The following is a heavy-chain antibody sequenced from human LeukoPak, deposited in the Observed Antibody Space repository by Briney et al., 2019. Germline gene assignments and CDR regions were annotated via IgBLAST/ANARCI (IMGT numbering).Heavy chain of an antibody. CDR2: INSDGSST. CDR3: AREEGYYDSSGYSNWFDP. V-gene: IGHV3-74*01. CDR1: GFTFSSYW. Sequence: GGSLRLSCAASGFTFSSYWMHWVRQAPGKGLVWVSCINSDGSSTSYADSVKGRFTISRDNAKNTLYLQMNSLRAEDTAVYYCAREEGYYDSSGYSNWFDPWGQGTLVTVSS. J-gene: IGHJ5*02. D-gene: IGHD3-22*01.